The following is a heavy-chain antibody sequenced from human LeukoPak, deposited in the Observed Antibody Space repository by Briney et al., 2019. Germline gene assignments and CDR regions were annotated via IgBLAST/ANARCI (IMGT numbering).Heavy chain of an antibody. D-gene: IGHD4-11*01. J-gene: IGHJ4*02. CDR2: TRNKANSYTT. CDR3: ARGRVTTLYYFDY. Sequence: PGGSLRLSCAASGFTFSDHCMDWVRQAPGKGLELVGRTRNKANSYTTEYAASVKGRFTISRDDSKNSLYLQMNSLKTEDTAVYYCARGRVTTLYYFDYWGQGTLVTVSS. CDR1: GFTFSDHC. V-gene: IGHV3-72*01.